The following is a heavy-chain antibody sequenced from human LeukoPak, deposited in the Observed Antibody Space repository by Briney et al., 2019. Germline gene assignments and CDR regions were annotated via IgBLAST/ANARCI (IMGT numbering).Heavy chain of an antibody. D-gene: IGHD2-15*01. J-gene: IGHJ4*02. V-gene: IGHV3-15*01. CDR1: GFTFSTYS. CDR3: TTRYCSGGSCYRQFGY. Sequence: GGSLRLSCAASGFTFSTYSMNWVRQAPGKGLEWVGRIKSKTDGGTTDYAAPVKGRFTISRDDSKNTLYLQMNSLKTEDTAVYYCTTRYCSGGSCYRQFGYWGQGTLVTVSS. CDR2: IKSKTDGGTT.